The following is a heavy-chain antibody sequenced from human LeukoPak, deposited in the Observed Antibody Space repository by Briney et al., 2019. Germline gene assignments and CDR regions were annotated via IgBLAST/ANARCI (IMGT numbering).Heavy chain of an antibody. D-gene: IGHD2-2*01. CDR2: INPNRGGT. Sequence: ASVKVSCKASGYTFTGYYMHWVRQAPGQGLEWMGWINPNRGGTNYAQKFQGRVTMTRDTSISTAYMELSRLRSDDTAVYYCAREQYCSSTSCPGDSSGYYVGNYWGQGTLVTVSS. V-gene: IGHV1-2*02. CDR3: AREQYCSSTSCPGDSSGYYVGNY. CDR1: GYTFTGYY. J-gene: IGHJ4*02.